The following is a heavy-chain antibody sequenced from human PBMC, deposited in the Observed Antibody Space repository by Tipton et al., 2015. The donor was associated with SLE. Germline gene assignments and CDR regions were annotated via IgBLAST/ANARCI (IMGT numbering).Heavy chain of an antibody. Sequence: SLRLSCLGSGFTYSNYDMHWVRQAPGKGLEWVALISNDGGHIYYADSVRGRFTISRDNSRNTLYLQLNSARADDTAVYYCARGRTNIYHHYNVGWFDPWGQGTLVTVSS. CDR2: ISNDGGHI. CDR1: GFTYSNYD. D-gene: IGHD5-24*01. J-gene: IGHJ5*02. V-gene: IGHV3-30*03. CDR3: ARGRTNIYHHYNVGWFDP.